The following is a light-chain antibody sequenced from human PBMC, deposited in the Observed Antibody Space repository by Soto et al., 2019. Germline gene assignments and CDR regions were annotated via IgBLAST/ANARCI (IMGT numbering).Light chain of an antibody. CDR3: QQYNSYRYI. Sequence: DIPMTQSPSTLSATVGDRVTITCRASQSISSWLAWYQQKPGKAPKLLIYKASSLESGVPSRFSGSGSGTEFTLTISSLQPDDFATYYCQQYNSYRYIFGQGTKLEIK. CDR1: QSISSW. CDR2: KAS. J-gene: IGKJ2*01. V-gene: IGKV1-5*03.